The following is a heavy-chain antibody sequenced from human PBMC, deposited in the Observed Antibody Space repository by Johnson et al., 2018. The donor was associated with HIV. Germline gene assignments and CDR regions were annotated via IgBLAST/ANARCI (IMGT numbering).Heavy chain of an antibody. J-gene: IGHJ3*02. Sequence: VQLVESGGGLVQPGGSLRLSCAASGLTVSGNYMNWVRQAPGKGLEWVAVISYDGSNKYYADSVKGRFTISRDNSNNTLHLQMNSLRAEDTAVYYCARGGNEIDAFDIWGQGTMVTVSS. CDR2: ISYDGSNK. CDR1: GLTVSGNY. D-gene: IGHD1-1*01. V-gene: IGHV3-30*03. CDR3: ARGGNEIDAFDI.